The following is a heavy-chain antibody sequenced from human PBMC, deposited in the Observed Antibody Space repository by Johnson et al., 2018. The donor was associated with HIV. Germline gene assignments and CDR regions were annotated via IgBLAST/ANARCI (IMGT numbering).Heavy chain of an antibody. V-gene: IGHV3-30*03. Sequence: QVQLVESGGGLVQPGGSLRLSCAASGFTFSNFGMHWVRQAPGKGLEWVAVISYDGSNKYYADSVKGRFTISRDNSKNTLYLQMNSLRAEDTAVYYCAREGQEFNDAFDIWGQGTMVTVSS. CDR1: GFTFSNFG. J-gene: IGHJ3*02. D-gene: IGHD3-10*01. CDR3: AREGQEFNDAFDI. CDR2: ISYDGSNK.